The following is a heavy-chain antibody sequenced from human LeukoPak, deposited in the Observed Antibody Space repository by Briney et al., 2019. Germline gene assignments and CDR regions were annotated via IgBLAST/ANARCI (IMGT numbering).Heavy chain of an antibody. V-gene: IGHV3-7*01. J-gene: IGHJ6*02. Sequence: GGSLRLSCAASGFTFGSYWMSWVRQAPGKGLEWVANIKQDGSEKYYVDSVKGRFTISRDNAKNSLYLQMNSLRAEDTAVYYCARDEYSSSWYYDYYYGMDVWGQGTTVTVSS. CDR1: GFTFGSYW. D-gene: IGHD6-13*01. CDR2: IKQDGSEK. CDR3: ARDEYSSSWYYDYYYGMDV.